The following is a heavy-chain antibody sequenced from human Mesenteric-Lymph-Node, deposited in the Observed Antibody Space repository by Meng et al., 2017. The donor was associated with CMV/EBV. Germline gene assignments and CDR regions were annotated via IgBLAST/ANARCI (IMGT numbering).Heavy chain of an antibody. Sequence: GGSLRLSCTTSGFSLIDNYMGWVRQAPGKGLDWVSLMYPDGTSYYADSVKGRFSFSRDRSKSSVNLEMNSLESNDTAVYFCAKVGQAGSMVYFESWGQGTLVTVSS. CDR1: GFSLIDNY. J-gene: IGHJ4*02. CDR3: AKVGQAGSMVYFES. V-gene: IGHV3-66*02. CDR2: MYPDGTS. D-gene: IGHD3-10*01.